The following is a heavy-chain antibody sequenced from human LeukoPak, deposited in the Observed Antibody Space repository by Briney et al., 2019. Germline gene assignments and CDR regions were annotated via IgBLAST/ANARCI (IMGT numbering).Heavy chain of an antibody. CDR3: ARGPEGYCSGGSCYSSSSSWFDP. CDR2: IYHSGST. D-gene: IGHD2-15*01. J-gene: IGHJ5*02. Sequence: PSETLSLTRTVSGYSISSGYYWGWIRQPPGKGLEWIGSIYHSGSTYYNPSLKSRVTISVDTSKNQFSLKLSSVTAADTAVYYCARGPEGYCSGGSCYSSSSSWFDPWGQGTLVTVSS. CDR1: GYSISSGYY. V-gene: IGHV4-38-2*02.